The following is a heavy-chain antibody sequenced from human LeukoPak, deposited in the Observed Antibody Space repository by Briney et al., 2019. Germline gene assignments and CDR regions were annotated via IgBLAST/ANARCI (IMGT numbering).Heavy chain of an antibody. CDR2: INPSGGST. V-gene: IGHV1-46*01. J-gene: IGHJ5*02. CDR3: ARDTGHQLPRGWFDP. Sequence: ASVKVSCKASGYTFTSYYMHWVRQAPGQGLEWMGIINPSGGSTNYAQKFQGRVTMTSDKSTGTVYMELSSLRSEDTAVYYCARDTGHQLPRGWFDPWGQGTLVTVSS. D-gene: IGHD2-2*01. CDR1: GYTFTSYY.